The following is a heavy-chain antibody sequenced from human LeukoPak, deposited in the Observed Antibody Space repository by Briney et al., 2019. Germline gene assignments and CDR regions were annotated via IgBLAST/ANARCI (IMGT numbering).Heavy chain of an antibody. V-gene: IGHV1-46*01. D-gene: IGHD3-3*01. CDR1: GYTFTSYY. Sequence: ASVKVSCKASGYTFTSYYMHWVRQAPGQGLEWMGIINPSGGSTSYAQKFQGRVTMTRNTSISTAYMELSSLRSEDTAVYYCARIPPIDDFWSGYYKHYFDYWGQGTLVTVSS. CDR2: INPSGGST. CDR3: ARIPPIDDFWSGYYKHYFDY. J-gene: IGHJ4*02.